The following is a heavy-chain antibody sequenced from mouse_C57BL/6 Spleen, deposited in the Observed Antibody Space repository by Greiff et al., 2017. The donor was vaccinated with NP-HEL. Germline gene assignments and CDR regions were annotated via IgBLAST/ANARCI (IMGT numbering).Heavy chain of an antibody. D-gene: IGHD2-13*01. J-gene: IGHJ1*03. Sequence: EVQLQQSGPELVKPGASVKIPCKASGYTFTDYNMDWVKQSHGKSLEWIGAINPNNGGTIYNQKFKGKATLTVDKSSSTAYMELRILTAEDTAVYYCARSGGDYSYWYFDVWGTGTTVTVSS. CDR1: GYTFTDYN. V-gene: IGHV1-18*01. CDR3: ARSGGDYSYWYFDV. CDR2: INPNNGGT.